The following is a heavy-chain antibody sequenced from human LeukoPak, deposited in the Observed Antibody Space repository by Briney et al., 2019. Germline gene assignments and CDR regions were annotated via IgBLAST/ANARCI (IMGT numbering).Heavy chain of an antibody. J-gene: IGHJ5*02. Sequence: GGSLRLSCAASGFTFSSYGMHWVRQAPGKGLEWVAFIRYDGSNKYYADPVKGRFTISRDNSKNTLYLQMNSLRAEDTAVYYCAKDDSRGSGSSGWFDPWGQGTLVTVSS. D-gene: IGHD3-10*01. CDR3: AKDDSRGSGSSGWFDP. V-gene: IGHV3-30*02. CDR2: IRYDGSNK. CDR1: GFTFSSYG.